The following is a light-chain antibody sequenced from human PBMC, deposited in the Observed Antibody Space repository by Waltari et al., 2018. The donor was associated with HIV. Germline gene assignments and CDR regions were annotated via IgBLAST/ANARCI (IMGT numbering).Light chain of an antibody. CDR2: GAS. CDR1: QNIDTF. CDR3: QQSYSYPLT. V-gene: IGKV1-39*01. Sequence: DIQMTQSPPSLSASVGGRVTITCRPSQNIDTFVSWYQQKPGEAPRLLISGASAVQSGVPSRFSGSGSGTDFSLTINSLQPDDFASYFCQQSYSYPLTFGPGTKVDIK. J-gene: IGKJ3*01.